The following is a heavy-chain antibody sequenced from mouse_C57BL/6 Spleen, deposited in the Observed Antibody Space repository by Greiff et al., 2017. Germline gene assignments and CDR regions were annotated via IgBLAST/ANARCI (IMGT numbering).Heavy chain of an antibody. V-gene: IGHV1-15*01. Sequence: QVQLQQSGAELVRPGASVTLSCKASGYTFTDYEMHWVKQTPVHGLEWIGAIDPETGGTAYNQKFKGKAILTADKSSSTAYMELRSLTSEDSAVYYCTKGSYGSSLGFAYWGQGTLVTVSA. D-gene: IGHD1-1*01. CDR3: TKGSYGSSLGFAY. CDR1: GYTFTDYE. CDR2: IDPETGGT. J-gene: IGHJ3*01.